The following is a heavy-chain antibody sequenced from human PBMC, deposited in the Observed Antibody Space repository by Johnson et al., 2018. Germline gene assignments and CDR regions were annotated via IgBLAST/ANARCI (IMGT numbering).Heavy chain of an antibody. J-gene: IGHJ3*02. D-gene: IGHD3-16*01. Sequence: VQLVQSGGGLVQPGRYLRLSCTASGFTFGDYAMSWFRQAPGKGLEWVGFIRSKAYGGTTEYAASVKGRFTISRDDSKSIAYLQMNSLKTEDTAVYHCTRKAYGAVLFDAFDIWGQGTMVTLSS. V-gene: IGHV3-49*03. CDR1: GFTFGDYA. CDR3: TRKAYGAVLFDAFDI. CDR2: IRSKAYGGTT.